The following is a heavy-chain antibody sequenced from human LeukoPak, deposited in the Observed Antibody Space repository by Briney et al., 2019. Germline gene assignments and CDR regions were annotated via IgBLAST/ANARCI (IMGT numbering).Heavy chain of an antibody. J-gene: IGHJ4*02. V-gene: IGHV4-30-2*01. D-gene: IGHD5-12*01. CDR3: ARGRRMATIGGYFDY. Sequence: SQTLSLTCAVSGGSISSGGYSWSWIRQPPGKGLEWIGEINHSGSTNYNPSLKSRVTISVDTSKNQFSLKLSSVTAADTAVYYCARGRRMATIGGYFDYWGQGTLVTVSS. CDR2: INHSGST. CDR1: GGSISSGGYS.